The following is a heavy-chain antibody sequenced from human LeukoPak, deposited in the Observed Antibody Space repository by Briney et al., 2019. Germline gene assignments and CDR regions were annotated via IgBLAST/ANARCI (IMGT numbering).Heavy chain of an antibody. Sequence: SETLSLTCTVSGGSISSYYWSWIRQPPGKGLEWIGYIYYSGSTNYNPSLKSRVTISVDTSKNQFSLKLSSVTAADTAVYYCAIDWGVDSGSYLTPWGQGTLVTVSS. CDR3: AIDWGVDSGSYLTP. J-gene: IGHJ5*02. D-gene: IGHD1-26*01. CDR2: IYYSGST. CDR1: GGSISSYY. V-gene: IGHV4-59*08.